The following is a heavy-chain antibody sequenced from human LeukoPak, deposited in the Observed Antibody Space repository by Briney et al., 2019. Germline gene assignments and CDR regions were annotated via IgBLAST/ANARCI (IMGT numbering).Heavy chain of an antibody. Sequence: PGGSLRLSCAASGFTFSSYSFNWVRQVPGKGLEWVSSITTTFYTYYTDSVKGRFTISRDNAKNSLYLQMISLRAEDTAVYYCARVPANWYVDYWGQGTLVIVSS. CDR2: ITTTFYT. J-gene: IGHJ4*02. CDR3: ARVPANWYVDY. D-gene: IGHD6-13*01. V-gene: IGHV3-21*01. CDR1: GFTFSSYS.